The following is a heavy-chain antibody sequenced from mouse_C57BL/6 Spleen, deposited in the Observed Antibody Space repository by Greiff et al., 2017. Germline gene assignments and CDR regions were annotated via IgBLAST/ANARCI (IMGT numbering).Heavy chain of an antibody. CDR2: INPGSGGT. D-gene: IGHD2-3*01. CDR3: ARSRDGYFPFDY. J-gene: IGHJ2*01. CDR1: GYAFTNYL. V-gene: IGHV1-54*01. Sequence: VQLQESGAELVRPGTSVKVSCKASGYAFTNYLIEWVKQRPGQGLEWIGVINPGSGGTNYNEKFKGKATLTADKSSSTAYMQLSSLTSEDSAVYFCARSRDGYFPFDYWGQGTTLTGSS.